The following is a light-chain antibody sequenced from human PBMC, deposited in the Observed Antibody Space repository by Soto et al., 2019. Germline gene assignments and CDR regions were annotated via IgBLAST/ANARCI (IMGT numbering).Light chain of an antibody. CDR1: QTVNSRY. Sequence: ESVLTQSPGTLSLSPGERATLSCRASQTVNSRYLTWYQHKPGQVPRLLIYGASIRATGIPDRFSGSRSGADFSLTITRLEPEDSAVYYCQQFDDSRPAFTFGQGTKLEI. CDR2: GAS. CDR3: QQFDDSRPAFT. J-gene: IGKJ2*01. V-gene: IGKV3-20*01.